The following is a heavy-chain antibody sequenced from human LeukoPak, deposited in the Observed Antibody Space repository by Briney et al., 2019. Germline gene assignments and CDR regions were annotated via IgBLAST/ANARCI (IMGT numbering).Heavy chain of an antibody. CDR2: FSFNGEST. Sequence: GGSLRLSCAASGFTFSSYAMTWVRQAPGKGLEWVSSFSFNGESTYYADSVKGRFTIARDKSKNTVYLQMNSLRAEDTAVYYCAELGITMIGGVWGKGTTVTISS. V-gene: IGHV3-23*01. CDR1: GFTFSSYA. D-gene: IGHD3-10*02. CDR3: AELGITMIGGV. J-gene: IGHJ6*04.